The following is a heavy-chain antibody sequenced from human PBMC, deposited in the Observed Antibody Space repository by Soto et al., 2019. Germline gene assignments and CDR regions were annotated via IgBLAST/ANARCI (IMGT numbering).Heavy chain of an antibody. J-gene: IGHJ4*02. CDR2: IYHSGST. CDR3: ARSSTSANYFDY. D-gene: IGHD2-2*01. CDR1: GGSINSRYW. V-gene: IGHV4-4*02. Sequence: SETLSLTCAVSGGSINSRYWWSWVRQSPGKGLEWIGEIYHSGSTNYNPSLKSRVTISVDKSKNQFSLNLSSVTAADTAVYYCARSSTSANYFDYWGQGTLVTVSS.